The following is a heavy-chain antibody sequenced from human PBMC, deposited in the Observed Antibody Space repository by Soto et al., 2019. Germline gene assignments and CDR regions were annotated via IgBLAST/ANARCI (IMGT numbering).Heavy chain of an antibody. D-gene: IGHD2-8*01. J-gene: IGHJ3*02. CDR2: INAGNGNT. V-gene: IGHV1-3*01. CDR1: GYTFTSYV. CDR3: ARDGCSNGVCYNDAFDI. Sequence: GASVKVSCKASGYTFTSYVMHWVRQAPGQRLEWMGWINAGNGNTKYSEKFQGRVTITRDTSASTAYMELSSLRSEDAAVYYCARDGCSNGVCYNDAFDIWAQGTMVTVSS.